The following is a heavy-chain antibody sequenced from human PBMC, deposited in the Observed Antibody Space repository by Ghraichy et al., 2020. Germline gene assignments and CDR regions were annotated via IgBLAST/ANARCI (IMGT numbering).Heavy chain of an antibody. Sequence: ASVKVSCKASGYTFTGYYMHWVRQAPGQGLEWMGWINPNSGGTNYAQKFQGWVTMTRDTSISTAYMELSRLRSDDTAVYYCARDLRSSTRDYYYGMDVWGQGTTVTVSS. V-gene: IGHV1-2*04. CDR2: INPNSGGT. D-gene: IGHD2-2*01. J-gene: IGHJ6*02. CDR3: ARDLRSSTRDYYYGMDV. CDR1: GYTFTGYY.